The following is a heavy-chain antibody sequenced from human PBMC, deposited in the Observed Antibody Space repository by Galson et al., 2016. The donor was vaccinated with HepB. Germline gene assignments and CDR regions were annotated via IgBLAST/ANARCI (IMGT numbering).Heavy chain of an antibody. CDR1: GGMFSSYA. V-gene: IGHV1-69*06. CDR2: IIPMFGTA. D-gene: IGHD5-18*01. Sequence: SVKVSCKASGGMFSSYAISWVRQAPGQGLEWMGGIIPMFGTANYAQKFQGRVTITADKSTSTAYMELSSLRSEDTAVYYCAREEKRQIYSYGTLAYSYYMDVWGSGTTVTVSS. CDR3: AREEKRQIYSYGTLAYSYYMDV. J-gene: IGHJ6*03.